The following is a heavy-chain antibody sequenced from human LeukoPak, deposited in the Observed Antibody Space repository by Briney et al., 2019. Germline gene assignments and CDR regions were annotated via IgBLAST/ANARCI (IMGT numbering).Heavy chain of an antibody. V-gene: IGHV1-2*02. J-gene: IGHJ4*02. CDR1: GYTFTGYY. D-gene: IGHD6-13*01. Sequence: ASVTVSCKASGYTFTGYYMHWVRQAPGQGLEGMGWINPNSGGTNYAQKFQGRVTMTRDTSISTTYMELSRLRSDDTAVYYCARGGSSSWYSSGSYWGQGTLVTVSS. CDR3: ARGGSSSWYSSGSY. CDR2: INPNSGGT.